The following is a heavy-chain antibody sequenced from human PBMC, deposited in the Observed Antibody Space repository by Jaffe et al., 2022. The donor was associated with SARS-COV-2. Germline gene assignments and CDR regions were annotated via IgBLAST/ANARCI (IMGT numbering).Heavy chain of an antibody. CDR1: GGSISSSSYY. J-gene: IGHJ4*02. D-gene: IGHD2-15*01. CDR2: IYYSGST. Sequence: QLQLQESGPGLVKPSETLSLTCTVSGGSISSSSYYWGWIRQPPGKGLEWIGSIYYSGSTYYNPSLKSRVTISVDTSKNQFSLKLSSVTAADTAVYYCARHGGYCSGGSCYFDYWGQGTLVTVSS. V-gene: IGHV4-39*01. CDR3: ARHGGYCSGGSCYFDY.